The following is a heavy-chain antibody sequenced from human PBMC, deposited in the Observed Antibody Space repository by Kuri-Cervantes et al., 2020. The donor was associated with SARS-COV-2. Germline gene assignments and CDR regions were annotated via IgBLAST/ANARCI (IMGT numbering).Heavy chain of an antibody. Sequence: GESLKISCAASGFTFSDYYMSWIRQAPGKGLEWVSYISSSGSTIYYADSVKGRFTISRDNAKNSLYLQMNSLRAEDTAVYYCARDYKSYGYYYYYYMDVWGKGTTVTVFS. V-gene: IGHV3-11*04. D-gene: IGHD5-18*01. J-gene: IGHJ6*03. CDR2: ISSSGSTI. CDR1: GFTFSDYY. CDR3: ARDYKSYGYYYYYYMDV.